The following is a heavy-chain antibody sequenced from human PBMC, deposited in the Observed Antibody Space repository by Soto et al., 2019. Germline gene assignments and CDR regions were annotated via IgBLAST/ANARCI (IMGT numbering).Heavy chain of an antibody. V-gene: IGHV5-51*01. CDR1: GYSFLNYW. CDR3: ARHIVDTSMTASFNY. CDR2: IYPGDSDA. D-gene: IGHD5-18*01. Sequence: PXESLTMSFRTAGYSFLNYWSGWVRQMRGKGLEWMGIIYPGDSDARYSPSFKGQVTISADKSISTVYLQWSSLKASDTAMYYCARHIVDTSMTASFNYWGQGTQVTVSS. J-gene: IGHJ4*02.